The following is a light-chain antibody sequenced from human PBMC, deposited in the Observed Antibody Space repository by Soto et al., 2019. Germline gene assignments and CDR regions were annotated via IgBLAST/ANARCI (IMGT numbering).Light chain of an antibody. CDR1: QSVSNY. CDR2: DAS. J-gene: IGKJ2*01. CDR3: LQRSSWPRT. V-gene: IGKV3-11*01. Sequence: EIVLTQSPATLSLSPGERATLSCRASQSVSNYLAWYQQKPGQAPRLLIYDASNRATAIPDRFSGSGSGTDFPLPISSLEPADFAVYYCLQRSSWPRTFGQGTRLEIK.